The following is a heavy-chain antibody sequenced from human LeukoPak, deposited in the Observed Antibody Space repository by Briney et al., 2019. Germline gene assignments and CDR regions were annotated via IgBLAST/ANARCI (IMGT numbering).Heavy chain of an antibody. D-gene: IGHD2-15*01. J-gene: IGHJ4*02. Sequence: SVKVSCKSSGGTFVNYTIAWVRQAPGQGLEWMGRMFPIFGTANYAQKFLGRVTLTADKFTSTAYIELSSLRSEDTAVYYCARELGNFCSGGSCYSFGYLDYWGQGTLVTVSS. CDR2: MFPIFGTA. CDR1: GGTFVNYT. V-gene: IGHV1-69*08. CDR3: ARELGNFCSGGSCYSFGYLDY.